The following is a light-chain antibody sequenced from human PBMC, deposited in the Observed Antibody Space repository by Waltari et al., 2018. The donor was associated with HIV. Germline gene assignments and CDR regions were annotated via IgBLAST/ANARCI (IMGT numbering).Light chain of an antibody. J-gene: IGLJ2*01. CDR2: SNS. Sequence: QSVLTQPPSASGTPGQRVTISCSGSPSNIGNNSVNWYQQFPGSAPKLLLYSNSQRPLGVPDLFSGSKSGSSASLAISGPQADDEAHYYCASWDDTLGVVFGGGTTLTVL. CDR3: ASWDDTLGVV. V-gene: IGLV1-44*01. CDR1: PSNIGNNS.